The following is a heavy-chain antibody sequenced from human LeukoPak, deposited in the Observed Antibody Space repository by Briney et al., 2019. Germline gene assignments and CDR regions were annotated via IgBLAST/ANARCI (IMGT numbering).Heavy chain of an antibody. CDR2: FDPEDGET. J-gene: IGHJ3*02. CDR3: ATDRDTMIVGTSAAFDI. CDR1: GYTLTELS. D-gene: IGHD3-22*01. Sequence: ASVEVSCKVSGYTLTELSTHWVRQAPGKGLEWMGGFDPEDGETIYAQKFQGRVTMTEDTSTDTAYMELSSLRSEDTAVYYCATDRDTMIVGTSAAFDIWGQGTMVTVSS. V-gene: IGHV1-24*01.